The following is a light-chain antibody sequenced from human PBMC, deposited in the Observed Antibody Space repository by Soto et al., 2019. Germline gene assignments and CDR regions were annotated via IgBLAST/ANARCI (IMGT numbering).Light chain of an antibody. CDR3: QSYDSSLSPYVV. V-gene: IGLV1-40*01. CDR1: SSNIGANYD. J-gene: IGLJ2*01. CDR2: YTT. Sequence: QLVLTQPPSVSGAPGQRVTISCTGSSSNIGANYDVHWYQQLPGAAPKLLIYYTTSRPSGVPDRFSGSRSGTSASLAITGLQAEDEADYYCQSYDSSLSPYVVFGGGTKLTVL.